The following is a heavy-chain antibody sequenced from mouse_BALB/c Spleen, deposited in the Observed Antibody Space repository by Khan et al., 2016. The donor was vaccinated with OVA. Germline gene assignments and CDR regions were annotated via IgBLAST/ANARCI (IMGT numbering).Heavy chain of an antibody. CDR1: GYAFTNYL. V-gene: IGHV1-54*01. CDR3: ARGGYGTFAY. D-gene: IGHD2-1*01. J-gene: IGHJ3*01. CDR2: INPGRGGT. Sequence: QVRLQQSGAELVRPGPSVQVSCKASGYAFTNYLIEWVKQRPGQGLEWNGMINPGRGGTNYNEKLQGKATLNADKSSSTAYMQLSSLTSDDSAVYFCARGGYGTFAYWGQGTLVTVSA.